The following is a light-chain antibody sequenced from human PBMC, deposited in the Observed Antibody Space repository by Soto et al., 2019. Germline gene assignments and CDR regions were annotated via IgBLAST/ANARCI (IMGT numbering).Light chain of an antibody. Sequence: DIQMTQSQYPLSASVGDRVTITCPASQDISNHLNWYQQKPGKAPELLMFDASNLEPGVPSRFSGSGSGTDFTLTISSLQPEDVATYFCQQYDNFPPITFGQGTRLEIK. CDR3: QQYDNFPPIT. V-gene: IGKV1-33*01. J-gene: IGKJ5*01. CDR2: DAS. CDR1: QDISNH.